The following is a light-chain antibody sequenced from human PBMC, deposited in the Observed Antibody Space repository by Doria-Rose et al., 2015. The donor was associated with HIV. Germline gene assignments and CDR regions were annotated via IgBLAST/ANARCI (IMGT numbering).Light chain of an antibody. V-gene: IGLV3-21*02. CDR2: DNS. Sequence: GLTQPPPVSVAPGQTARITCGGNDIGSNSVHWYQQKPGQAPVLVVYDNSDRPSGIPERFSGSNPGNTATLTISRVEAGDEADFYCQVWDSRSDYVVFGGGTKLTVL. CDR1: DIGSNS. J-gene: IGLJ2*01. CDR3: QVWDSRSDYVV.